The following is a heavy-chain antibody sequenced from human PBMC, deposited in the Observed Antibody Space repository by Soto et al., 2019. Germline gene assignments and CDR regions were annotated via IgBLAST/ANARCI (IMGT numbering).Heavy chain of an antibody. CDR2: IWYDGSNK. V-gene: IGHV3-33*01. Sequence: SLRLSCAASGFTFSSYGMHWVRQAPGKGLEWVAVIWYDGSNKYYADSVKGRFTISRDNSKNTLYLQMNSLRAEDTAVYYCARDSRLQRGVLYYYYGMDVWGQGTSVTVSS. J-gene: IGHJ6*02. CDR1: GFTFSSYG. D-gene: IGHD3-16*01. CDR3: ARDSRLQRGVLYYYYGMDV.